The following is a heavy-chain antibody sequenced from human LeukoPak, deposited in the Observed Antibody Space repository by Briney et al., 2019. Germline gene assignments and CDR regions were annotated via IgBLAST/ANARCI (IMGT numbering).Heavy chain of an antibody. D-gene: IGHD2-8*01. Sequence: SETLSLTCTVFGSSIRSYYWSWIRQPPGKGLEGIGYTYYSGSTNYNPSLKSRVTISVDTSKNQFSLKLSSVTAADTAVYYCARALGYCTNGVCQYYYGMDVWGQGTTVTVSS. J-gene: IGHJ6*01. V-gene: IGHV4-59*01. CDR1: GSSIRSYY. CDR2: TYYSGST. CDR3: ARALGYCTNGVCQYYYGMDV.